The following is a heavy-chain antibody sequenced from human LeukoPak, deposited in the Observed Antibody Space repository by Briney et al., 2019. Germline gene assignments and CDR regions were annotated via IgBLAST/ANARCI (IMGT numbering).Heavy chain of an antibody. CDR2: ISSSSSYT. Sequence: PGGSLRLSCAASGFTFSDYYMGWIRQAPGKGLEWVSYISSSSSYTNYADSVKGRFTISRDNAKNSLYLQMNSLRAEDTAVYYCARDSFNKVRGEPPGYWGQGTLVTVSS. J-gene: IGHJ4*02. CDR1: GFTFSDYY. CDR3: ARDSFNKVRGEPPGY. V-gene: IGHV3-11*06. D-gene: IGHD3-10*01.